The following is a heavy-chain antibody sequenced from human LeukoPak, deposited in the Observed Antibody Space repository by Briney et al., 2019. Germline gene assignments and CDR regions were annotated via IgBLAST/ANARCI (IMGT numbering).Heavy chain of an antibody. Sequence: PSEILSLTCTVSGGSISSYYWSWIRQPPGKGLEWIGYIYYSGSTNYNPSLKSRVTISVDTSKNQFSLKLSSVTAADTAVYYCARKGNWFDPWGQGTLVTVSS. J-gene: IGHJ5*02. V-gene: IGHV4-59*01. CDR2: IYYSGST. CDR1: GGSISSYY. CDR3: ARKGNWFDP.